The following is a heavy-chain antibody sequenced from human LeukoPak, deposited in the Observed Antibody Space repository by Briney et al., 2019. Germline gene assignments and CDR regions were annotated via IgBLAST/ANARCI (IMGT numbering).Heavy chain of an antibody. CDR3: ARDQVGHFDY. D-gene: IGHD1-26*01. CDR1: GFTLTNYG. V-gene: IGHV3-33*01. CDR2: LWFDGSNR. Sequence: GGSLRLSCAASGFTLTNYGMPWVRQAPGKGLEWVAILWFDGSNRYYADSVKGRFTISRDTSKNTLYLQMNSLRVEDTALYFCARDQVGHFDYWGQGTLVTVSS. J-gene: IGHJ4*02.